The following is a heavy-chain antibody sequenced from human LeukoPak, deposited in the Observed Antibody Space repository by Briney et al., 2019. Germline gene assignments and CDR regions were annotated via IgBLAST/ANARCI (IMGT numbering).Heavy chain of an antibody. V-gene: IGHV4-39*01. CDR2: IYYSGST. Sequence: SETLSLTCTVSGGSISSSNSYWGWIRQPPGKGLEWIGSIYYSGSTYYNPSLKSRVTISVDTSKNQFSLKLSSVTAADTAVYYCARQTSSGWSGYGYYYYYYMDVWGKGTTVTISS. D-gene: IGHD6-19*01. CDR3: ARQTSSGWSGYGYYYYYYMDV. CDR1: GGSISSSNSY. J-gene: IGHJ6*03.